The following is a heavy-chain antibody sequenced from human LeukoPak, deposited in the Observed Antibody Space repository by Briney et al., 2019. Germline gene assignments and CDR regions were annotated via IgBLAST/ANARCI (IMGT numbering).Heavy chain of an antibody. CDR3: ARAGDSGNLA. CDR2: INPNSGGT. V-gene: IGHV1-2*02. Sequence: ASVKVSCKTSGYTFAGYFVHWVRQAPGQGLEWMGWINPNSGGTNYAQDFHGRVTMTRDTSISTAYMELSRLRSDDTAVYYCARAGDSGNLAWGQGTLVTVSS. D-gene: IGHD1-26*01. J-gene: IGHJ5*02. CDR1: GYTFAGYF.